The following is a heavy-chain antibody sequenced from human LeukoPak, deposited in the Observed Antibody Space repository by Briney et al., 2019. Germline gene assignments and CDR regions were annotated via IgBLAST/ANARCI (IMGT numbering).Heavy chain of an antibody. CDR2: ISSSSGYI. J-gene: IGHJ4*02. D-gene: IGHD5-18*01. CDR3: AREILAVDTAMVFLAY. V-gene: IGHV3-21*01. CDR1: GFTFSNAW. Sequence: GGSLRLSCAASGFTFSNAWMSWVRQAPGKGLEWVSSISSSSGYIYYADSVKGRFTISRDNSKNSLYLQMNRLRAEDTAVYYRAREILAVDTAMVFLAYWGQGTLVTVSS.